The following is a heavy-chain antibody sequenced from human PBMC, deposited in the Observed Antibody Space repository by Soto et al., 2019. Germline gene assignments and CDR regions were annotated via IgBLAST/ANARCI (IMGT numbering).Heavy chain of an antibody. Sequence: GGSLRLSCASSGFTFRSYSMNWVRQAPGKGLEWVSYISSSSTTIYYADSVRGRFTISRDNAKTSLYLQMNSLRAEDTAVYYCARDSISLIFYYYYGMDVWGPGATVTVSS. CDR1: GFTFRSYS. J-gene: IGHJ6*02. CDR3: ARDSISLIFYYYYGMDV. CDR2: ISSSSTTI. V-gene: IGHV3-48*01. D-gene: IGHD3-3*02.